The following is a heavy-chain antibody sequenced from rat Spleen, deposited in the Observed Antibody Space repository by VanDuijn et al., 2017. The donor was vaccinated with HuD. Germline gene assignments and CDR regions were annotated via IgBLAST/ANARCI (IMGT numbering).Heavy chain of an antibody. J-gene: IGHJ2*01. V-gene: IGHV5-29*01. CDR2: IIYDGTGT. Sequence: EVQLVESGGGLVQPGRSLKLSCAASGFTFSNYDMAWVRQAPTKGLEWVATIIYDGTGTYYRDSVKGRFTISRDNAKSALYLQMDSLRSEDTATYYCVRHNLRYYGYTDYFDYWGQGVMVTVSS. CDR3: VRHNLRYYGYTDYFDY. D-gene: IGHD1-9*01. CDR1: GFTFSNYD.